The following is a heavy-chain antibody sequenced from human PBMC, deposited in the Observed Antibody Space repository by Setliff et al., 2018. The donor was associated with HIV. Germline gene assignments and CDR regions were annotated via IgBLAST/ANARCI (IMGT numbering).Heavy chain of an antibody. J-gene: IGHJ4*02. V-gene: IGHV4-38-2*01. CDR3: ARLDCSSSSGFVDY. Sequence: SETLSLTCAVSGYSISSGYYWGWIRQPPGKGLGWIGSIYHNGNTYYNPSLRSRVTISVDTSKNQFSLKLSSVTAADTAVYYCARLDCSSSSGFVDYWGQGTLVTVSS. CDR1: GYSISSGYY. D-gene: IGHD2-2*01. CDR2: IYHNGNT.